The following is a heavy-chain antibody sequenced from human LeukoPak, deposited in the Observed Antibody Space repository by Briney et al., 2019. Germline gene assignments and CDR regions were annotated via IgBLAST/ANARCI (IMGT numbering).Heavy chain of an antibody. CDR1: GGSVSSGSYY. V-gene: IGHV4-61*01. J-gene: IGHJ6*02. CDR2: IYYSGST. CDR3: ARVESSWYGDYYGMDV. D-gene: IGHD6-13*01. Sequence: PSETLSLTCTVSGGSVSSGSYYWSWIRQPPGKGLEWIGYIYYSGSTNYNPSLKSRVTISVDTSKNQFSLKLSSVTAADTAVYYCARVESSWYGDYYGMDVWGQGTTVTVSS.